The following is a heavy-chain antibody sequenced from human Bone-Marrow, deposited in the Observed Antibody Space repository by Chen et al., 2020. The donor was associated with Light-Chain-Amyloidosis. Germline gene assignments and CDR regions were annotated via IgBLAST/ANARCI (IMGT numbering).Heavy chain of an antibody. CDR1: GFTFSSHW. CDR3: AEINTN. Sequence: EVQLVESGGGLVQPGGSLGLFCVASGFTFSSHWLSWVRQAPGKGLEWVANIKQDGSEKYYADSVKGRFTISRDNAKNSLYLQMNSLRAEDTAVYYCAEINTNWGQGTLVTVSS. CDR2: IKQDGSEK. V-gene: IGHV3-7*01. J-gene: IGHJ4*02.